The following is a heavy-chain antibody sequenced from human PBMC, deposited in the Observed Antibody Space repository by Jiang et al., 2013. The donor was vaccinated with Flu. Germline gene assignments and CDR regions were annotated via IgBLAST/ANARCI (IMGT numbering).Heavy chain of an antibody. V-gene: IGHV6-1*01. CDR3: TRGRMSAFDI. CDR1: GDSVSSNSAA. J-gene: IGHJ3*02. CDR2: AYYRSKWYN. Sequence: SQTLSLTCAISGDSVSSNSAAWNWIRQSPSRGLEWLGRAYYRSKWYNDYAVSVKSRIIIDPDTSKNQFSIQLNSVTPEDTAVYYCTRGRMSAFDIWGQGTMVTVSS. D-gene: IGHD2/OR15-2a*01.